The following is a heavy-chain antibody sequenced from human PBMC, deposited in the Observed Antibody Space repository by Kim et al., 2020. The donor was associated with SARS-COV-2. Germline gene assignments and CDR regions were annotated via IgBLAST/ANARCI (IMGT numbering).Heavy chain of an antibody. Sequence: ADSVKGRFTISRDNSKNTLYLQMNSRRAEDTAVYYCAKRMTTVTTGGMDVWGQGTTVTVSS. D-gene: IGHD4-17*01. J-gene: IGHJ6*02. V-gene: IGHV3-23*01. CDR3: AKRMTTVTTGGMDV.